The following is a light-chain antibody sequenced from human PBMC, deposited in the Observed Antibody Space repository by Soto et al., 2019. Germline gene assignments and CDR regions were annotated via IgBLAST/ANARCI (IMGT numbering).Light chain of an antibody. Sequence: EIVLTQSPATLSLSPGERATLSCRASQSVGSYLAWYQQKPGQAPSLLIFDASNRATGVPTRFSGSGSGTDFSLTISSLEPEDFAVYYCQQRSRWPRTFGQGTKVDIK. CDR2: DAS. J-gene: IGKJ1*01. CDR1: QSVGSY. CDR3: QQRSRWPRT. V-gene: IGKV3-11*01.